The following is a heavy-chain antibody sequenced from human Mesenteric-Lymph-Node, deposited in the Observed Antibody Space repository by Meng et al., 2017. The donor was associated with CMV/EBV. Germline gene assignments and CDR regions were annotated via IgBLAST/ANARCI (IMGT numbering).Heavy chain of an antibody. D-gene: IGHD6-19*01. CDR2: ISGIDDST. CDR3: ARDWGIAVAGGFDY. Sequence: GESLKISCAASGFTFSNTGMLWVRQASGEGLEWVSWISGIDDSTHTADSVRGRFTISRDNAKNSLYLQMNSLRAEDTAVYYCARDWGIAVAGGFDYWGQGTLVTVSS. J-gene: IGHJ4*02. V-gene: IGHV3-23*01. CDR1: GFTFSNTG.